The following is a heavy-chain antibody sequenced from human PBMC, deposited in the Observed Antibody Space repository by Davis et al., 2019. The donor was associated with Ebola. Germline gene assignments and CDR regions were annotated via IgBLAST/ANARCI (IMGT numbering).Heavy chain of an antibody. V-gene: IGHV1-46*01. CDR1: GYTFTGYY. D-gene: IGHD3-16*01. Sequence: ASVKVSCKASGYTFTGYYMHWVRQAPGQGLEWMGIINPSGGSTSYAQKFQGRVTMTRDTSTSTVYMELSSLRAEDPAVYYCARVPWGRGDYWGQGTLVTVSS. J-gene: IGHJ4*02. CDR3: ARVPWGRGDY. CDR2: INPSGGST.